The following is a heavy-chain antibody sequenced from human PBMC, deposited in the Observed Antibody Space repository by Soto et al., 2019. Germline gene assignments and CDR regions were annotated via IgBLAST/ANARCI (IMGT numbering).Heavy chain of an antibody. CDR2: ISYDGSNK. CDR1: GFTFSSYV. Sequence: QVQLVESGGGVVQPGRSLRLSCAASGFTFSSYVMHWVRQAPGKGLEWVAVISYDGSNKYYADSVKGRFTISRDNSKNTLYLQMNSLRAKDTAVYYCARTPNWYYFDYWGQGNLVTVSS. CDR3: ARTPNWYYFDY. J-gene: IGHJ4*02. V-gene: IGHV3-30-3*01. D-gene: IGHD1-1*01.